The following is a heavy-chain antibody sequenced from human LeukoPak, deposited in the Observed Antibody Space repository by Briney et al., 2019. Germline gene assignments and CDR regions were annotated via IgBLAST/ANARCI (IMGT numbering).Heavy chain of an antibody. V-gene: IGHV1-8*01. D-gene: IGHD6-25*01. J-gene: IGHJ5*02. CDR3: ARVLLRAAGGWFDP. CDR1: GYTFTSYD. CDR2: MNSNSGNT. Sequence: GASVKVSCKASGYTFTSYDINWVRQATGQGLEWMGWMNSNSGNTGYAQKFQGRVTMTRNTSISTAYMELSSLRSEDTAVYYCARVLLRAAGGWFDPWGQGTLVTVSS.